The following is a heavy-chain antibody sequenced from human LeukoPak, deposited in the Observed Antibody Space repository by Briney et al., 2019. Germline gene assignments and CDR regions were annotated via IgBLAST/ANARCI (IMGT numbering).Heavy chain of an antibody. V-gene: IGHV3-21*01. CDR2: ISSSSSYI. Sequence: GGSLRLSCAASGFTFSSYSMSWVRQAPGKGLEWVSSISSSSSYIYYADSVKGRFTISRDNAKNSLYLQLNSLRAEDTAVYYCARGPPIWRALDIWGQGTMVTVSS. CDR1: GFTFSSYS. CDR3: ARGPPIWRALDI. J-gene: IGHJ3*02. D-gene: IGHD3-16*01.